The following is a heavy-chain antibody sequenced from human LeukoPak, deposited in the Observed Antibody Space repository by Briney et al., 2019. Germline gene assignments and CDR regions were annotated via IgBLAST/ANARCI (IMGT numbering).Heavy chain of an antibody. CDR3: AKVEGYQLLSIDY. V-gene: IGHV3-23*01. Sequence: GGSLRLSCAASGFTFSSYAMSWVRQAPGKGLEWVSGISGSGGSTYYADSVKGRFTISRDNSKNTLYLQMNSLRAEDTTVYYCAKVEGYQLLSIDYWGQGTLVTVSS. CDR2: ISGSGGST. J-gene: IGHJ4*02. CDR1: GFTFSSYA. D-gene: IGHD2-2*01.